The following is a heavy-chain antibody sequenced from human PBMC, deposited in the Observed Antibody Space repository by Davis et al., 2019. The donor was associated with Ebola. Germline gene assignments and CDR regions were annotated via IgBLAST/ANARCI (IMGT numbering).Heavy chain of an antibody. CDR1: GFTFRNYA. Sequence: SLKTPCAASGFTFRNYAMHWVRQAPGKGLEWVAVVPHSERERFYADSVEGRFTISRDNSENTLYLQMNSLTADDTSVYYCARAGFDEVLDYWGQGTPVTVSS. V-gene: IGHV3-30*04. J-gene: IGHJ4*02. CDR2: VPHSERER. CDR3: ARAGFDEVLDY. D-gene: IGHD3-3*01.